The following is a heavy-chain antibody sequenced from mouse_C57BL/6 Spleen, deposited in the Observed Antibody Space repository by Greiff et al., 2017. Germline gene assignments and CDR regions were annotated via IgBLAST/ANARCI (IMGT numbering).Heavy chain of an antibody. CDR3: AREGNYVYFDY. Sequence: EVKLVESGGGLVKPGGSLKLSCAASGFTFSDYGMHWVRQAPEKGLEWVAYISSCSSTIYYAETVKGRFTISGDNAKNSLLLQMTSLRSEDTAMYYCAREGNYVYFDYWGQGTTLTVSS. J-gene: IGHJ2*01. CDR1: GFTFSDYG. CDR2: ISSCSSTI. V-gene: IGHV5-17*01. D-gene: IGHD2-1*01.